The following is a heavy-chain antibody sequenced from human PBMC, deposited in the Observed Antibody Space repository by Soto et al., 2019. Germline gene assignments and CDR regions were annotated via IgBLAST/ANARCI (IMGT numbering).Heavy chain of an antibody. Sequence: SETLSLTCTVSGGSISSYYWSWIRQPPGKGLEWIGYIYYSGSTNYNPSLKSRVTISVDTSKNQFSLKLSSVTAADTAVYYCARELRGGIGCYYYYMDVWGKGTTVTVSS. CDR1: GGSISSYY. CDR3: ARELRGGIGCYYYYMDV. CDR2: IYYSGST. J-gene: IGHJ6*03. D-gene: IGHD3-16*01. V-gene: IGHV4-59*01.